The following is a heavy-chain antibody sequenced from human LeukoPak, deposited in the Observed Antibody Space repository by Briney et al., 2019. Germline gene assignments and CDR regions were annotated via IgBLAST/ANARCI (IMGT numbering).Heavy chain of an antibody. CDR3: VRGISSWLVDNFDY. D-gene: IGHD6-13*01. CDR2: ITTNGGST. V-gene: IGHV3-64D*06. J-gene: IGHJ4*02. CDR1: GFIFITYA. Sequence: GGSLRLSCSASGFIFITYAMQWVRQAPGKGLEYVSGITTNGGSTFYADSVKGRFTISRDNSKNTLYPQMSSLRPEDTAVYYCVRGISSWLVDNFDYWGQGTLVTVSS.